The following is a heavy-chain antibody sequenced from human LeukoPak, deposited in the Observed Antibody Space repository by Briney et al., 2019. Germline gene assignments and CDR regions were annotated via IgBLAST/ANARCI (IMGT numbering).Heavy chain of an antibody. Sequence: SQTLSLTCTLSGVSISSGSYYWSWIRQPAGKGLEWIGRIYTSGSTNYNPSLKSRVTISVGTSKNPFSLKLSSVTAADTAVYYCARDSYCGGDCYYSYWGQRTLVTVSS. J-gene: IGHJ4*02. D-gene: IGHD2-21*01. CDR2: IYTSGST. V-gene: IGHV4-61*02. CDR3: ARDSYCGGDCYYSY. CDR1: GVSISSGSYY.